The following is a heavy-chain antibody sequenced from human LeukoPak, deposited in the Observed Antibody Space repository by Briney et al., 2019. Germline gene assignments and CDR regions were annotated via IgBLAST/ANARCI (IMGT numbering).Heavy chain of an antibody. J-gene: IGHJ4*02. D-gene: IGHD3-22*01. Sequence: PSETLSLTCTVSGGSISSSSYYWGWIRQPPGKGLEWIGSIYYSGSTYYNPSLKSRVTISVDTPKNQFSLKLSSVTAADTAVYYCAISYYYDSSGYYYRSTFFDYWGQGTLVTVSS. CDR2: IYYSGST. V-gene: IGHV4-39*07. CDR1: GGSISSSSYY. CDR3: AISYYYDSSGYYYRSTFFDY.